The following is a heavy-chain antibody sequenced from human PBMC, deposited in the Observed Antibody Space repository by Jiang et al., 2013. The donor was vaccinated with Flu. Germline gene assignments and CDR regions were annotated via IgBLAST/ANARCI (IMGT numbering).Heavy chain of an antibody. CDR2: IYYSGTT. CDR3: ARHLPSPLGVGFQLLLLFDY. V-gene: IGHV4-39*01. Sequence: PGLVKPSESLSLTCTVSGGSISSGNSYWGWIRQSPGKGLEWIGSIYYSGTTSYNPSLKSRVTMSVDTSKNQFSLKLTSVTAADTAVYFCARHLPSPLGVGFQLLLLFDYWGQGTLVTVSS. D-gene: IGHD2-15*01. CDR1: GGSISSGNSY. J-gene: IGHJ4*02.